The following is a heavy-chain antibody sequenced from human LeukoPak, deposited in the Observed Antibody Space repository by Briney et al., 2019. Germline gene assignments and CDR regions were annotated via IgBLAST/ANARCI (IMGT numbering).Heavy chain of an antibody. Sequence: GGSLRLSCAASGFTFSSYAMSWVRQAPGKGLEWVSAISGSGGSTYYADPVKGRFTVSRDNSKNTLYLQMNSLKTEDTAVYYCTPDTYYDILTGYLNDYWGQGTLVTVSS. V-gene: IGHV3-23*01. CDR2: ISGSGGST. CDR3: TPDTYYDILTGYLNDY. J-gene: IGHJ4*02. CDR1: GFTFSSYA. D-gene: IGHD3-9*01.